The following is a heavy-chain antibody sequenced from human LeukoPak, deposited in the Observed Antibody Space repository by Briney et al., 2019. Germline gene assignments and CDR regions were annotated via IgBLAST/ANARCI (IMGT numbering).Heavy chain of an antibody. D-gene: IGHD6-13*01. CDR1: GGSISSSSYY. CDR3: ARFFQYSSSWYSYYYYYMDV. V-gene: IGHV4-39*07. Sequence: SETLSLTCTVSGGSISSSSYYWGWIRQPPGKGLEWIGSIYYSGSTYYNPSLKSRVTISVDTSKNQFSLKLSSVTAADTAVYYCARFFQYSSSWYSYYYYYMDVWGKGTTVTVSS. CDR2: IYYSGST. J-gene: IGHJ6*03.